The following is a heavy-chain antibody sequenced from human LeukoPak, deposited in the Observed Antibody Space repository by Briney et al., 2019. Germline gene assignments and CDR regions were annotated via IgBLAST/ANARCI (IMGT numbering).Heavy chain of an antibody. D-gene: IGHD4-17*01. Sequence: GGSLRLSCAASGCTFSSYAMSWVRQAPGKGLGWVSSISSNSSYIYYADSVKGRFTISRDNAKNSLYLQMNSLRAEDTAVYYCARDHDGDYGFDYWGQGTLVTVSS. CDR1: GCTFSSYA. CDR3: ARDHDGDYGFDY. J-gene: IGHJ4*02. V-gene: IGHV3-21*01. CDR2: ISSNSSYI.